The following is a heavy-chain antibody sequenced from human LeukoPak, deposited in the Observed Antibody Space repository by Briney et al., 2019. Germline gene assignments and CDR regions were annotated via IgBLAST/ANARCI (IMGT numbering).Heavy chain of an antibody. CDR3: ARDSSGTY. CDR2: INPSGGST. CDR1: GYTFTSYY. J-gene: IGHJ4*02. D-gene: IGHD6-25*01. Sequence: ASVKVSCKASGYTFTSYYMHWVRQAPGQGLEWMGIINPSGGSTSYAQKFQGRVTMTRDTSISTAYMELSGLRSDDTAVYYCARDSSGTYWGQGTLVTVSS. V-gene: IGHV1-46*01.